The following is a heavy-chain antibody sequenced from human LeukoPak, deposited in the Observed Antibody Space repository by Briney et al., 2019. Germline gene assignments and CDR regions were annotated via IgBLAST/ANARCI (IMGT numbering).Heavy chain of an antibody. D-gene: IGHD3-3*01. Sequence: PGGSLRLSCAASGFTFSTYVRNWFRQAPGKGREWVSTISVGAEYIFHADSVKGRFPIPSDDSNNALYLQMHSLRAQDTALFCCASGPPFLKYFDYWGQGTLVTVPS. CDR3: ASGPPFLKYFDY. CDR2: ISVGAEYI. J-gene: IGHJ4*02. V-gene: IGHV3-23*01. CDR1: GFTFSTYV.